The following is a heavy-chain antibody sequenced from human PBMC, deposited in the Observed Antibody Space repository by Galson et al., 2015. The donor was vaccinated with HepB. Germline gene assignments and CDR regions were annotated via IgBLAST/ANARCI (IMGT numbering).Heavy chain of an antibody. CDR1: GFTFSSCT. J-gene: IGHJ4*02. D-gene: IGHD1-26*01. V-gene: IGHV3-48*01. CDR3: ARIALSGSYWYFDY. Sequence: SLRLSCAASGFTFSSCTMNWVRQAPGKGLEWISYISTTSDNKFSADSVKGRFIISRDNAKNSLYLQMNSLRAEDTAVYYCARIALSGSYWYFDYWGQGTLVTVSS. CDR2: ISTTSDNK.